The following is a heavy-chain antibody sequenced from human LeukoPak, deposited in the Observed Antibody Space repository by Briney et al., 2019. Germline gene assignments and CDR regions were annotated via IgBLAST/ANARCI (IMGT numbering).Heavy chain of an antibody. CDR2: ISSSGSTI. Sequence: GGPLRLSCAASGFTFSSYEMNWVRQAPGKGLEWVSHISSSGSTIYNADSVKGRFTISRDSAKNSLYLQMNSLRAEDTAVYYCARELKQLVLKNDYYYGMDVWGQGTTVTVSS. J-gene: IGHJ6*02. D-gene: IGHD6-13*01. CDR3: ARELKQLVLKNDYYYGMDV. V-gene: IGHV3-48*03. CDR1: GFTFSSYE.